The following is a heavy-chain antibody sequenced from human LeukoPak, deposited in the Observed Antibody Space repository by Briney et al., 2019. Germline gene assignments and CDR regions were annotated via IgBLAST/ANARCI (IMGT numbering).Heavy chain of an antibody. J-gene: IGHJ4*02. V-gene: IGHV3-23*01. CDR1: GFTFSSYA. CDR2: ISGSGGST. Sequence: GGSPRLSCAASGFTFSSYAMSWVRQAPGKGLEWVSAISGSGGSTYYADSVKGRFTISRDNSKNTLYLQMNGLRAEDTAVYYCAPNILTGQTGFDYWGQGTLVTVSS. CDR3: APNILTGQTGFDY. D-gene: IGHD3-9*01.